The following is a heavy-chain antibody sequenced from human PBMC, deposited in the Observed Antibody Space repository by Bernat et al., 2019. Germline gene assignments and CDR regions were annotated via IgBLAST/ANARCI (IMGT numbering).Heavy chain of an antibody. CDR2: IIPILGIA. CDR3: AGDIPRGSGLQSDAFDI. Sequence: VHLVQSGAEVKKPGSSVKVSCKASGGTFSSYTISWVRQAPGQGLEWMGRIIPILGIANYAQKIQGRVTITADKSTSTAYMELSRLRSEDTAVYYCAGDIPRGSGLQSDAFDIWGQGTMVTVSS. CDR1: GGTFSSYT. J-gene: IGHJ3*02. V-gene: IGHV1-69*08. D-gene: IGHD3-3*01.